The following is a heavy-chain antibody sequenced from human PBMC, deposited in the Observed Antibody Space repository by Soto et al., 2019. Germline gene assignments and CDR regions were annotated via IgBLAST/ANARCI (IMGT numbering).Heavy chain of an antibody. CDR1: GGSFSGYY. Sequence: SETLSLTCAVYGGSFSGYYWSWIRQPPGKGLEWIGEINHSGSTNYNPSLKSRVTISVDTSKNQFSLKLSSVTAADTAVYYCARRDYDFWSGYYTGIGAFDIWGQGTMVT. CDR2: INHSGST. CDR3: ARRDYDFWSGYYTGIGAFDI. V-gene: IGHV4-34*01. J-gene: IGHJ3*02. D-gene: IGHD3-3*01.